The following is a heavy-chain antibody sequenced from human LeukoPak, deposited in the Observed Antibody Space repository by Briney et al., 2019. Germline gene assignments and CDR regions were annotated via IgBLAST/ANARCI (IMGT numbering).Heavy chain of an antibody. CDR3: ARSGSGSYSFNAFDY. CDR1: GFIFSSYW. J-gene: IGHJ4*02. V-gene: IGHV3-7*01. D-gene: IGHD3-10*01. CDR2: IKQDGSEK. Sequence: GGSLRLSCAASGFIFSSYWMGWVRQAPGKGLEWVANIKQDGSEKYYVDSVKGRFTISRDNAKNSLYLQMNSLRAEDTAVYYCARSGSGSYSFNAFDYWGQGTLVTVSS.